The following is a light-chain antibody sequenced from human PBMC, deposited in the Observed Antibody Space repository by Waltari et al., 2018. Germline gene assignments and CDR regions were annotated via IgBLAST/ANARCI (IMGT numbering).Light chain of an antibody. CDR2: EAA. Sequence: ENVLTQSPATLSLSPGEAATLSCRASQNVGNSLAWYQHKPGQAPRLLICEAANRASGIPAGFSGSGSGTDFTLTISSLEPDDFAVYYCQQRSNWHTFGQGTRLEIK. CDR1: QNVGNS. V-gene: IGKV3-11*01. CDR3: QQRSNWHT. J-gene: IGKJ2*01.